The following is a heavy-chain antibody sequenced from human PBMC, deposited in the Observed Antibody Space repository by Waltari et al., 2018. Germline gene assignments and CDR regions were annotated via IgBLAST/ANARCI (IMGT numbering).Heavy chain of an antibody. V-gene: IGHV3-30-3*01. J-gene: IGHJ5*02. CDR1: GFTFSSSA. CDR2: ISYDGSNK. D-gene: IGHD3-22*01. CDR3: AHSSASPLRWFDP. Sequence: QVQLAESGGGVVQPGRSLRLSCAASGFTFSSSAIHSARPAPGKGLEWVAVISYDGSNKYYADSVKGRFTISRDNSKNTLYLQMNSLRAEDTAVYYCAHSSASPLRWFDPWGQGTLVTVSS.